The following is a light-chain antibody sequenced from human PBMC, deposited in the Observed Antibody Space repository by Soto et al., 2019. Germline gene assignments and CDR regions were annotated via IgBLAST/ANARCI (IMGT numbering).Light chain of an antibody. CDR2: DAS. CDR3: QQYGSLPIT. Sequence: DIQMTQSPSSLSASIGDRVTISCQASQDIGNFLNWYQQKPGKAPYLLIYDASNLDTGVSSRFSGRGSGRQFSITITSRQPDDVATYFCQQYGSLPITFGQGTRLDIK. CDR1: QDIGNF. J-gene: IGKJ5*01. V-gene: IGKV1-33*01.